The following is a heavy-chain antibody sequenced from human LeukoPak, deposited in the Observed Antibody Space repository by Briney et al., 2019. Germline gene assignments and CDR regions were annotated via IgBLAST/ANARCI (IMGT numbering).Heavy chain of an antibody. D-gene: IGHD2-15*01. CDR1: GGSISSGDYY. J-gene: IGHJ3*02. CDR3: ARDLPSHGIGGFDAFDI. Sequence: SETLSLTCTVSGGSISSGDYYWSWIRQPPGKGLEWIGYIYYSGSTYYNPSLKSRVTISVDTSKNQFSLKLSSVTAADTAVYYCARDLPSHGIGGFDAFDIWGKGPMVTVS. CDR2: IYYSGST. V-gene: IGHV4-30-4*08.